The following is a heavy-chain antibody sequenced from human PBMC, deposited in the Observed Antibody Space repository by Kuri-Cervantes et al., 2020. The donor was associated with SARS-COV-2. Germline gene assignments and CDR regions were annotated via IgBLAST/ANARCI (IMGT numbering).Heavy chain of an antibody. CDR3: AREDIGAEYCTTTNCPSRWFDP. J-gene: IGHJ5*02. V-gene: IGHV1-2*02. CDR1: GYTFTGYY. Sequence: ASVKVSCKASGYTFTGYYMHWVRQAPGQGLEWMGWINPHSGGTNYAQKFQDRITMTRDTSISTAYMELTRLRSDDTAVYYCAREDIGAEYCTTTNCPSRWFDPWGQGTLVTVSS. CDR2: INPHSGGT. D-gene: IGHD2-2*01.